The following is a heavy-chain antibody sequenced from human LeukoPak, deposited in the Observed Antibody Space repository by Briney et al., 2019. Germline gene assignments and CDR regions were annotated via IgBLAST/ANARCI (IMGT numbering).Heavy chain of an antibody. V-gene: IGHV4-34*01. CDR1: GGSFSGYY. J-gene: IGHJ3*02. CDR3: ARDLVVGATNAFDI. CDR2: INHSGST. Sequence: KPSETLSLTCAVYGGSFSGYYWSWIRQPPGKGLEWIGEINHSGSTNYNPSLKSRVTMSVDTSKNQFSLKLSSVTAADTAVYYCARDLVVGATNAFDIWGQGTMVTVSS. D-gene: IGHD1-26*01.